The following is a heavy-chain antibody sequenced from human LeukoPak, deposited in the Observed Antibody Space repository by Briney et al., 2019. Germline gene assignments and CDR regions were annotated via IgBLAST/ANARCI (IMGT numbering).Heavy chain of an antibody. Sequence: PGGSLRLSCAASGFSFSDYYMSWIRQAPGKGLEWVSYIGSSGSPLYYTDSVKGRFTISRDNAKKSLHLQMNSLRAEDTAVYYCARDPTDQQELNFDYWGQGTLVTVSS. CDR3: ARDPTDQQELNFDY. CDR1: GFSFSDYY. J-gene: IGHJ4*02. V-gene: IGHV3-11*04. CDR2: IGSSGSPL. D-gene: IGHD4-11*01.